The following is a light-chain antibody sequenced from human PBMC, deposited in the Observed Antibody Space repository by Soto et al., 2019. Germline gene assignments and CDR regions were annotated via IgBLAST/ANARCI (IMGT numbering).Light chain of an antibody. CDR2: GVS. CDR3: SSYTSSITPYV. J-gene: IGLJ1*01. CDR1: ITDIGAYNY. Sequence: QSALTQPAYVSGSPGQSITISCTGTITDIGAYNYVSWYQQHPGKAPKLLIYGVSSRPSGVSNRFSGSKSGNAAYLTISGLQADDEAEYYCSSYTSSITPYVFGTGTKLTVL. V-gene: IGLV2-14*01.